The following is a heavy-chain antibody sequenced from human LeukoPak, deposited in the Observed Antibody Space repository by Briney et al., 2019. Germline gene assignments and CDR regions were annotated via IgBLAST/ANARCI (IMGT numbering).Heavy chain of an antibody. CDR3: AKDHYDSSGYPFDY. Sequence: PSETLSLTCTVSGYSISNGYYWGWIRQPPGKGLEWIGSIYHSGSTYYNPSLKSRVTISVDTSKNHFSLKLRSVTAADTAVYYCAKDHYDSSGYPFDYWGQGTLVTVSS. CDR1: GYSISNGYY. J-gene: IGHJ4*02. CDR2: IYHSGST. V-gene: IGHV4-38-2*02. D-gene: IGHD3-22*01.